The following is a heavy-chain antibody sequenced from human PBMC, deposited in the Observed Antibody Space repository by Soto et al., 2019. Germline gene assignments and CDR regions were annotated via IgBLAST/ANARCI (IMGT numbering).Heavy chain of an antibody. J-gene: IGHJ4*02. Sequence: SVKVSCKASGGTFSSYAISCVRQAPGQGLEWMGGIIPIFGTANYAQKFQGRVTITADKSTSTAYMELSSLRSEDTAVYYCARDPAYYYDSSGPVWGQGTLVTVSS. D-gene: IGHD3-22*01. V-gene: IGHV1-69*06. CDR1: GGTFSSYA. CDR2: IIPIFGTA. CDR3: ARDPAYYYDSSGPV.